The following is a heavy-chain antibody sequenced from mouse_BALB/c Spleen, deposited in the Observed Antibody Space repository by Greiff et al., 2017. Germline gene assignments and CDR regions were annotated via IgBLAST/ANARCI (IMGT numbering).Heavy chain of an antibody. J-gene: IGHJ3*01. D-gene: IGHD1-2*01. CDR2: ISYSGST. Sequence: DVQLQESGPGLVKPSQSLSLTCTVTGYSITSDYAWNWIRQFPGNKLEWMGYISYSGSTSYNPSLKSRISITRDTSKNQFFLQLNSVTTEDTATYYCARITTATGAYWGQGTLVTVSA. CDR1: GYSITSDYA. CDR3: ARITTATGAY. V-gene: IGHV3-2*02.